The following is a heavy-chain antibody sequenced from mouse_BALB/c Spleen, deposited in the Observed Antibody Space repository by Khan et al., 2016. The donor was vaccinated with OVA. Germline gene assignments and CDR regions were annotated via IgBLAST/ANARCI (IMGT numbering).Heavy chain of an antibody. CDR3: ARQPYYHYNILDY. V-gene: IGHV2-6-1*01. CDR1: GFSLTNYG. J-gene: IGHJ4*01. Sequence: QVQLKESGPGLAAPSQSLSITCTISGFSLTNYGVHWVRQPPGTGLEWLVVIWSDGSTTYNSALKSRLTITKDNSQSQVFLKINSLQTDDTAIYFCARQPYYHYNILDYWGQGTSVTVSS. D-gene: IGHD2-4*01. CDR2: IWSDGST.